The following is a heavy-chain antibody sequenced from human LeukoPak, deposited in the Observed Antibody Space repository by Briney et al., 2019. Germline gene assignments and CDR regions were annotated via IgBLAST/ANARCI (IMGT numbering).Heavy chain of an antibody. CDR2: INHSGST. V-gene: IGHV4-34*01. Sequence: PSETLSLTCAVYGGSFSGYYWSWLRQPPGKGLEWIGEINHSGSTNYNPSLKSRVTISVDTSKNQFSLKLSSVTAADTAVYYCARHVSEYYDFWSGSDFHGMDVWGQGTTVTVSS. CDR3: ARHVSEYYDFWSGSDFHGMDV. D-gene: IGHD3-3*01. J-gene: IGHJ6*02. CDR1: GGSFSGYY.